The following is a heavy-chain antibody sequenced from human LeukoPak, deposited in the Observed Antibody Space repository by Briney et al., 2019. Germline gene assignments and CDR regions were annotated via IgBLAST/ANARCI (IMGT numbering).Heavy chain of an antibody. J-gene: IGHJ5*02. CDR3: ARVRTRGVYAVGNWFDP. CDR1: GYTFTGYY. Sequence: ASVKVSCKASGYTFTGYYMHWVRQAPGQGLEWMGWISAYNGNTNYAQKLQGRVTMTTDTSTSTAYMELRSLRSDDTAVYYCARVRTRGVYAVGNWFDPWGQGTLVTVSS. CDR2: ISAYNGNT. V-gene: IGHV1-18*04. D-gene: IGHD2-8*01.